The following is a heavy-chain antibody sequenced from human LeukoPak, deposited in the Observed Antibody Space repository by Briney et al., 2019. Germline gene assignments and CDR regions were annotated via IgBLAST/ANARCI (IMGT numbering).Heavy chain of an antibody. CDR2: IHPSGIF. V-gene: IGHV4-34*01. D-gene: IGHD5-24*01. J-gene: IGHJ5*02. Sequence: SETLSLTCAVHGGSCDDYYCSWIRQPPGKGLEWIGEIHPSGIFYYNSSLMSRVTISIDTSKRQFSLRLTSVTAADTAFYYCARGRDRSKAGDLWGQGSLVTVSS. CDR3: ARGRDRSKAGDL. CDR1: GGSCDDYY.